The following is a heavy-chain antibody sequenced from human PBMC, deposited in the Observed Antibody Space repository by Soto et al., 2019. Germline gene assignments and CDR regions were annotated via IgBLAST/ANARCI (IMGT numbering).Heavy chain of an antibody. Sequence: SETLSLTCAVSGGSISSSNWWSWVRQPPGKGLEWIGEIYHSGSTNYNPSLKSRVTISVDKSKNQFSLKLSSVTAADTAVYYCASRGDYYDSSGYYPFDYWGQGTLLTVSS. CDR3: ASRGDYYDSSGYYPFDY. D-gene: IGHD3-22*01. CDR1: GGSISSSNW. J-gene: IGHJ4*02. CDR2: IYHSGST. V-gene: IGHV4-4*02.